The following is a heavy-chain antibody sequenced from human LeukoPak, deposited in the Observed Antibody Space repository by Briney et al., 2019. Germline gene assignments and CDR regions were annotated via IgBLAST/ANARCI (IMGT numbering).Heavy chain of an antibody. V-gene: IGHV3-23*01. D-gene: IGHD2-15*01. CDR1: GFTFSNYA. Sequence: HPGGSLRLSCAASGFTFSNYAMTWVRQAPGKGLEWVSTISGSGGSTYFAASVKGRFTISRDNAKKSFYVEMNSLRVEDTAIYYCAQEIGYCSGGICYSLEYFLNWGQGTLVIVSS. CDR3: AQEIGYCSGGICYSLEYFLN. CDR2: ISGSGGST. J-gene: IGHJ1*01.